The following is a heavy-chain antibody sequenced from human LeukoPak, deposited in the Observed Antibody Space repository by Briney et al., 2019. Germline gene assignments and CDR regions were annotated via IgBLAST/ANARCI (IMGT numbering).Heavy chain of an antibody. V-gene: IGHV5-51*01. CDR3: ARRLIGDGYNYDWFDP. CDR1: GYSFTSYW. Sequence: GESLKISCKGSGYSFTSYWIGWVRQMPGKGLEWMGIIYPGDSDTRYSPSFQGQVTISADKSISTAYLQWSSLKASDTAMYYCARRLIGDGYNYDWFDPWGQGTLVTVSS. CDR2: IYPGDSDT. D-gene: IGHD5-24*01. J-gene: IGHJ5*02.